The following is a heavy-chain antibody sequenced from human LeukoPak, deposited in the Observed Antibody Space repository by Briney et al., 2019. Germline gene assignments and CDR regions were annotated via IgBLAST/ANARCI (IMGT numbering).Heavy chain of an antibody. CDR3: TKRTPEYSSSWCLDY. V-gene: IGHV4-59*01. CDR2: ISYSVDT. J-gene: IGHJ4*02. CDR1: GGSISRFY. Sequence: PSETLSLTCTVSGGSISRFYWSWIRQPPGKGLEWIGYISYSVDTNYNPSLKSRVTISVDTSKNQFSLKLTSVTAEDTAVYYCTKRTPEYSSSWCLDYWGRGTLVTVSS. D-gene: IGHD6-13*01.